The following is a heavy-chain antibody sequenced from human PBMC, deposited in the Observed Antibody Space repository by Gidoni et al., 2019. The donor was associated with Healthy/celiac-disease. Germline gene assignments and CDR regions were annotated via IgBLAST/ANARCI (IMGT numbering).Heavy chain of an antibody. CDR3: TRPLSNDAFDI. CDR2: IRSKAYGGTT. V-gene: IGHV3-49*04. Sequence: EVQLVESGGGLVQPGRSLRLSCTASGFTFGYYAMSWVRQAPGKALEWVGFIRSKAYGGTTEYAASVKGRFTISRDDSKSIAYLQMNSLKTEDTAVYYCTRPLSNDAFDIWGQGTMVTVSS. J-gene: IGHJ3*02. CDR1: GFTFGYYA.